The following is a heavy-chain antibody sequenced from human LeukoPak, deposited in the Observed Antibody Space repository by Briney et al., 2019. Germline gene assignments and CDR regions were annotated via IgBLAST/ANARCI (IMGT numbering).Heavy chain of an antibody. CDR1: GFTFSSYG. V-gene: IGHV3-33*06. Sequence: PGGSLRLSCAASGFTFSSYGMHWVRQAPGKGLEWVAVIWYDGSNKYYGDSVKGRFTISRDNSKKTLYLQMNSLRAEDTAVYFCAKRGVVIRVFLVGYHKEAYYFDSWGQGALVTVSS. CDR3: AKRGVVIRVFLVGYHKEAYYFDS. D-gene: IGHD3-10*01. CDR2: IWYDGSNK. J-gene: IGHJ4*02.